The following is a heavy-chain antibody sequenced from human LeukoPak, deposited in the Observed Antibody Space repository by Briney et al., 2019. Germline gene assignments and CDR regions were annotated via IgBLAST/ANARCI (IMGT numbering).Heavy chain of an antibody. Sequence: ASVKVSCKASGYTFTGYYMHWVRQARGQGLEWMGWINPNSGGTNYAQKFQGRVTMTRDTSIYTAYMDLSRLRSDDTAVYYCAREVVVVVPAAVDYWGQGILVTVSS. CDR3: AREVVVVVPAAVDY. V-gene: IGHV1-2*02. CDR2: INPNSGGT. D-gene: IGHD2-2*01. J-gene: IGHJ4*02. CDR1: GYTFTGYY.